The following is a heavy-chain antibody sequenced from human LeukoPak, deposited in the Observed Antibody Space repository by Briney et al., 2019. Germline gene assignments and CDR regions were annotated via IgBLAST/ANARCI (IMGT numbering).Heavy chain of an antibody. CDR2: INPSGGST. CDR3: ARPRAIYGSGSYLFDY. CDR1: GYAFTSYY. J-gene: IGHJ4*02. D-gene: IGHD3-10*01. V-gene: IGHV1-46*03. Sequence: ASVKVSCKASGYAFTSYYMHWVRQAPGQGPEWMGIINPSGGSTSYAQKFQGRVTMTRDTSTSTVYMELSSLRSEDTAVYYCARPRAIYGSGSYLFDYWGQGTLVTVSS.